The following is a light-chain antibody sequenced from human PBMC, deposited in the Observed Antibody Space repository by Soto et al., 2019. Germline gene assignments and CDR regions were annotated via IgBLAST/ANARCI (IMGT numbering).Light chain of an antibody. J-gene: IGKJ2*01. V-gene: IGKV3-15*01. Sequence: EIVMTQSPATLSVSPGERATLSCRASQSVSSNLAWYQQKPGQAPRLLIYGASTRATGIPARFSGSGSGTEFTLTISSLQSEDFAVYYGQQYNNWPPFTFGQGNKLEIK. CDR3: QQYNNWPPFT. CDR1: QSVSSN. CDR2: GAS.